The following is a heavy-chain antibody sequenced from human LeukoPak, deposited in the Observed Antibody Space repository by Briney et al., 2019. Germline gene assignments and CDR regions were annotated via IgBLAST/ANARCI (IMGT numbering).Heavy chain of an antibody. CDR3: AKRSSPRSGNCFDY. CDR1: GFTFSSYG. V-gene: IGHV3-30*02. CDR2: IRYDGSNK. Sequence: GGSLRLSCAASGFTFSSYGMHWVRQAPGRGLEWVAFIRYDGSNKYYADSVKGRFTISRDNSKNTLYLQMNSLRAEDTAVYYCAKRSSPRSGNCFDYWGQGTLVTVSS. J-gene: IGHJ4*02. D-gene: IGHD6-6*01.